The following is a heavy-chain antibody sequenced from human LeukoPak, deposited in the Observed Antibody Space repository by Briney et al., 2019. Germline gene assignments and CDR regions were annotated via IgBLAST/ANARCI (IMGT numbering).Heavy chain of an antibody. CDR3: ARGNYDSSGHEDY. CDR2: IKQDGSEK. Sequence: GGSLRLSCAASGFTFSSYWMSWVRQAPGKGLEWVANIKQDGSEKYYVDSVKGRFTISRDNAKNSLYLQMNSLRAEDTAVYYCARGNYDSSGHEDYWGQGTLVTVSS. V-gene: IGHV3-7*04. J-gene: IGHJ4*02. CDR1: GFTFSSYW. D-gene: IGHD3-22*01.